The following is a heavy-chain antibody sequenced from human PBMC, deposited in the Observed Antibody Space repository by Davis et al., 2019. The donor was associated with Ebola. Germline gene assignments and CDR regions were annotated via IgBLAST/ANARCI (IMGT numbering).Heavy chain of an antibody. CDR2: ISSSSSTI. V-gene: IGHV3-48*02. CDR1: GFTFSSYS. CDR3: ARHPGELLFHFDY. D-gene: IGHD1-26*01. Sequence: GESLKISCAASGFTFSSYSMNWVRQAPGKGLEWVSYISSSSSTIYYADSVKGRFTISRDNAKNSLYLQMNSLRDEDTAVYYCARHPGELLFHFDYWGQGTLVTVSS. J-gene: IGHJ4*02.